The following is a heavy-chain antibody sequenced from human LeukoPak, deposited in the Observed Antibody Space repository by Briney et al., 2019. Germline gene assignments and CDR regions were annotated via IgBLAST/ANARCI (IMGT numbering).Heavy chain of an antibody. D-gene: IGHD3-16*01. CDR1: GFTFDDYA. CDR2: ISWNSVSI. Sequence: GGSLRLSCAASGFTFDDYAMHWVRQAPGKGLEWVSGISWNSVSIGYADSVKGRFTISRDNAKNSLYLQMNSLRAEDTALYYCARDDGALWGQGTLVTVSS. J-gene: IGHJ4*02. V-gene: IGHV3-9*01. CDR3: ARDDGAL.